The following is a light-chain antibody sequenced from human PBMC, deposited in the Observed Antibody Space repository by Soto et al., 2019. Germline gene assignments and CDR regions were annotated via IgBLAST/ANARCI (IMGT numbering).Light chain of an antibody. V-gene: IGKV1-39*01. J-gene: IGKJ1*01. CDR3: QQSYIAPRA. Sequence: DIQLTQSPSSLSASVGDRVTITCRASQTIDRYLHWYQEKSGKVPKLLIYAASSLASGVPSRFSGSGSGTEFTLTISSLEPEDFATYYCQQSYIAPRAFGQGTKVEIK. CDR1: QTIDRY. CDR2: AAS.